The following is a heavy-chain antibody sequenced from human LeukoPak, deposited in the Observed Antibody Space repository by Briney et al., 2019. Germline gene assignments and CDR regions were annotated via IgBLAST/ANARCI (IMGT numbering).Heavy chain of an antibody. J-gene: IGHJ5*02. CDR1: GGSISSYY. Sequence: PSETLSLTCTVSGGSISSYYWSWIRQPAGKGLEWIGRIYTSGSTNYNPSLKSRVTMSVDTPKNQFSLKLSSVTAADTAVYYCARDLGYYDSSGYYPWGQGTLVTVSS. CDR3: ARDLGYYDSSGYYP. CDR2: IYTSGST. D-gene: IGHD3-22*01. V-gene: IGHV4-4*07.